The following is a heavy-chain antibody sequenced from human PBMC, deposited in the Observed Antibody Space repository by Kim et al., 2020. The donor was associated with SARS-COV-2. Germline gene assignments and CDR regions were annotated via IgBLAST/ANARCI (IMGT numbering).Heavy chain of an antibody. J-gene: IGHJ4*02. Sequence: TTYADSRKGRFTNARDNAKNSLYLQMNSRRAEDTAVHYCARSRWPYDFDSWGQGTLVTVSS. V-gene: IGHV3-74*01. CDR2: T. D-gene: IGHD2-15*01. CDR3: ARSRWPYDFDS.